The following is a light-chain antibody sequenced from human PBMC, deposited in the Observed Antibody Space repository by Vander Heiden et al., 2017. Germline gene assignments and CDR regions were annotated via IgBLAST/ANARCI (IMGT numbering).Light chain of an antibody. J-gene: IGLJ3*02. Sequence: QSVLTQPPSASGTPGQRVTISCSGSSSNIGSEAVTWYQQLPGTAPKLLSYTNTRRPSGVPDRFSGSRSGTSASLAISGLQSEDEADYYGAAWDDSLNGPVFGGGTKLTVL. CDR1: SSNIGSEA. CDR2: TNT. V-gene: IGLV1-44*01. CDR3: AAWDDSLNGPV.